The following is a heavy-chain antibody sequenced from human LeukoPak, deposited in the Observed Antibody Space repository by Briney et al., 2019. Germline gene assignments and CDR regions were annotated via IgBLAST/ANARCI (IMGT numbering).Heavy chain of an antibody. Sequence: PSETLSLTCAVYGGSFSGYYWSWIRQPPGKGLEWIGEINHSGSTNYNPSLKSRVTISVDTSKNQFSLKLSSVTAADTAVYYYARGYYYDSSGQYRLYYFDYWGQGTLVTVSS. CDR2: INHSGST. J-gene: IGHJ4*02. CDR1: GGSFSGYY. D-gene: IGHD3-22*01. CDR3: ARGYYYDSSGQYRLYYFDY. V-gene: IGHV4-34*01.